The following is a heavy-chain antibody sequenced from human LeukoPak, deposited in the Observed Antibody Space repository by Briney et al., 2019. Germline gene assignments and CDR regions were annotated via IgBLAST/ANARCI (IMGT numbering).Heavy chain of an antibody. J-gene: IGHJ4*02. D-gene: IGHD6-25*01. V-gene: IGHV1-8*03. CDR2: INPDTGDR. CDR3: ARTTSFTASGYDS. Sequence: ASVKVSCKASGYTFTIYHINWVRQASGQGLEWMAWINPDTGDRGSARKFQDRVTITSDTSISTAYMELSSLSSEDTAVYFCARTTSFTASGYDSWGQGTLVTVSS. CDR1: GYTFTIYH.